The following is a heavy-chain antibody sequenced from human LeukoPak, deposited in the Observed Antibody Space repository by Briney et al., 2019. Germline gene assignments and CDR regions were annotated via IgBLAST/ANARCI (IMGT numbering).Heavy chain of an antibody. V-gene: IGHV3-30*03. CDR1: GFTFTNYG. J-gene: IGHJ6*02. CDR2: ITYDGYYK. Sequence: GGSLRLSCAASGFTFTNYGMHWVRQAPGKGLEWVALITYDGYYKYYSDSVKGRFTISSDTSKNTLYLQMSSLRSEDTAVYYCASTLGPRPSRALDILTATLYYYYGMDVWGQGTTVTVSS. CDR3: ASTLGPRPSRALDILTATLYYYYGMDV. D-gene: IGHD3-9*01.